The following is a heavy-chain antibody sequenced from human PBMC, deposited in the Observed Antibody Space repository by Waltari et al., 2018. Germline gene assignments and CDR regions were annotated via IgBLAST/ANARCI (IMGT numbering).Heavy chain of an antibody. J-gene: IGHJ3*02. D-gene: IGHD6-13*01. CDR3: ARDGPGIAAAGTIDI. Sequence: VQLVESGGGLVQPGGSLRLSCAASGFTFSTYAMHWVRQAPGKGLEYVSSITRNGDTTYYADSVKGRFTISRDNAKNSLYLQMNSLRAEDTAVYYCARDGPGIAAAGTIDIWGQGTMVTVSS. CDR2: ITRNGDTT. CDR1: GFTFSTYA. V-gene: IGHV3-64*04.